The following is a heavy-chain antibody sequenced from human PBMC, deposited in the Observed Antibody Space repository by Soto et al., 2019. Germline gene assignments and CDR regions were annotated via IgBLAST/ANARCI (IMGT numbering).Heavy chain of an antibody. CDR3: ASGNSLRY. CDR1: GFTFSDSI. V-gene: IGHV3-21*01. Sequence: GGSLILSCAASGFTFSDSIMNWVRQAPGKGLEWLSSISSTSGFIYYADSVKGRFTISRDNAKNSLFLQMNSLRVDDTAVYYCASGNSLRYWGQGTLVTVSS. J-gene: IGHJ4*02. CDR2: ISSTSGFI. D-gene: IGHD2-21*01.